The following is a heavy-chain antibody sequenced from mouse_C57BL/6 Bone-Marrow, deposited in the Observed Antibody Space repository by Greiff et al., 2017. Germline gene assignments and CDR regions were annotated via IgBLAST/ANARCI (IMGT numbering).Heavy chain of an antibody. D-gene: IGHD1-1*01. V-gene: IGHV5-6*01. J-gene: IGHJ3*01. CDR2: IISGGSYT. CDR1: GFTFSSYG. Sequence: EVMLVESGGDLVKPGGSLKLSCAASGFTFSSYGMSWVRQTPDKRLEWVATIISGGSYTYYPDRVKGRFTISRDNAKNTLYLQMSSLKSEDTAMYYCAGLYYGSSLAWFAYWGQGTLVTVSA. CDR3: AGLYYGSSLAWFAY.